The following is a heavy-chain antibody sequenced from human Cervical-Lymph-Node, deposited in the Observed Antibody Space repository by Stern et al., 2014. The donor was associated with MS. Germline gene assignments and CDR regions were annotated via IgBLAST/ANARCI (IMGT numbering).Heavy chain of an antibody. CDR2: ILPIPGTA. D-gene: IGHD6-19*01. Sequence: QVQLVQSGAEVKKPGSSVKVSCKPSGSTFSNSPISWVRQAPGQGLEWMGRILPIPGTANYAQKFLGRVTITADKSTGTAYMELTRLTSDDTAVYYCARGTVAGSGWQSYFDYWGQGTQVTVSS. CDR1: GSTFSNSP. V-gene: IGHV1-69*09. J-gene: IGHJ4*02. CDR3: ARGTVAGSGWQSYFDY.